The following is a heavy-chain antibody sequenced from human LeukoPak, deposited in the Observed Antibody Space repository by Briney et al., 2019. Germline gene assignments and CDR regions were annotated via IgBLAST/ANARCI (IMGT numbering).Heavy chain of an antibody. J-gene: IGHJ6*02. Sequence: SETLSLTCTVSGGSISSYYWSWIRQPAGKGLEWIGRIYTSGSTNYNPSLKSRVTMSVDTSKNQFSLKLSFVTAADTAVYYCARAIVASNYYGMDVWGQGTTVTVSS. CDR3: ARAIVASNYYGMDV. D-gene: IGHD5-12*01. CDR2: IYTSGST. V-gene: IGHV4-4*07. CDR1: GGSISSYY.